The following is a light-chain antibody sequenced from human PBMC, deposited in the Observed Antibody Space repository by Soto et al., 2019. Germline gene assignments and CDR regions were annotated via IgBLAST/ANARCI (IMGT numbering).Light chain of an antibody. CDR1: QTIGSW. CDR2: KTS. J-gene: IGKJ1*01. V-gene: IGKV1-5*03. Sequence: DIQMTQSPPTLSTSVGDRVTITCRANQTIGSWLAWYQQKPGKAPKLLISKTSTLESGVPSRFSGSGSGTEFTLTINSLQPDDVATYYCQQYNSYSGTFGQGTKVEIK. CDR3: QQYNSYSGT.